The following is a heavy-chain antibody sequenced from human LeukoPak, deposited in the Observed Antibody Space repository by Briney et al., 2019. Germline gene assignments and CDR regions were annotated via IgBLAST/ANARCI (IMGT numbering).Heavy chain of an antibody. D-gene: IGHD6-13*01. J-gene: IGHJ6*02. CDR3: ARDSSSWDYYYGMDV. V-gene: IGHV3-74*01. CDR1: GFTFSSYW. CDR2: INSDGSST. Sequence: GGSLRLSCAASGFTFSSYWMHWVRQAPAKGLVWVSRINSDGSSTSYADSVKGRFTISRDNAKNTLYLQMNSLRAEDTAVYYCARDSSSWDYYYGMDVWGQGTTVTVSS.